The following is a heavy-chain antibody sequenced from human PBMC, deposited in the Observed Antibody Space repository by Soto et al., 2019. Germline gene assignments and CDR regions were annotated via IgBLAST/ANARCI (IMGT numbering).Heavy chain of an antibody. CDR1: GCSISNRNYY. CDR3: ARPSLGAFDI. CDR2: IYYSGST. V-gene: IGHV4-39*01. D-gene: IGHD1-26*01. Sequence: PXGTLSLTCTVSGCSISNRNYYWGCIRQPQGMGLEWTGCIYYSGSTTYNSSRRIRITISVDTSNNQFSLRLSAVTAADTAVYDCARPSLGAFDIWGQGTVVTVSS. J-gene: IGHJ3*02.